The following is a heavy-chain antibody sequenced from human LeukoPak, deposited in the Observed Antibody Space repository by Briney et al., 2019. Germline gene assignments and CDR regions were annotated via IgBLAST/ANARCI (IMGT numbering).Heavy chain of an antibody. CDR1: GFMFSDYH. D-gene: IGHD6-19*01. CDR2: ISPGGQTT. CDR3: AVGRDIRVAGPGGYFDY. Sequence: GGPLRLSCAAPGFMFSDYHMNWIRQAPGKGLEWISYISPGGQTTYFADSVKGRVTLSRDNAKKSLSLQMNSLTADDTAVYFCAVGRDIRVAGPGGYFDYWGQGTLVAVSS. J-gene: IGHJ4*02. V-gene: IGHV3-11*01.